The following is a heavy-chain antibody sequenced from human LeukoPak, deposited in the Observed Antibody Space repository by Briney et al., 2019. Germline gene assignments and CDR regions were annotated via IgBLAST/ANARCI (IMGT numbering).Heavy chain of an antibody. J-gene: IGHJ4*02. CDR1: GDSVSSYY. V-gene: IGHV4-59*02. Sequence: SETLSLTCTVSGDSVSSYYWTWIRQPPGKGLEWVGYIYYSGSTNYNPSLKSRVTISVDTSKNQFSLKLSSVTAADTAVYYCARAIRSSGWYDYWGQGTLVTVSS. CDR3: ARAIRSSGWYDY. D-gene: IGHD6-19*01. CDR2: IYYSGST.